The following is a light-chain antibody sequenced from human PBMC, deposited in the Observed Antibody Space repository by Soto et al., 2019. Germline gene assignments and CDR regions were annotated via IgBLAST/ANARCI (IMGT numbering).Light chain of an antibody. CDR1: QDIRNY. J-gene: IGKJ1*01. CDR2: AAS. CDR3: QQLDSYPRT. V-gene: IGKV1-9*01. Sequence: DIRLTQSPSFLSTSVGDRVTITCRASQDIRNYLAWYQQKPGKAPKVLIYAASTLLSGVPSRFSGSGSGTEFSLTISSLQPEDFATYYCQQLDSYPRTFGQGTKVEI.